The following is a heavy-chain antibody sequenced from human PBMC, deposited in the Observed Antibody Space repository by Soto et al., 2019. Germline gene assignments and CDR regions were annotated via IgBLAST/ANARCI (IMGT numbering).Heavy chain of an antibody. V-gene: IGHV3-21*04. CDR1: GFTFSSYS. CDR3: AKVAKVVAASY. Sequence: EVQLVESGGGLVKPGGSLRLSCAASGFTFSSYSMNWVRQAPGKGLEWVSSISSSSSYTYYADSVKGRFTISRDNSKNTLYLQMNSLRAEDTAVYYCAKVAKVVAASYWGQGTLVTVSS. D-gene: IGHD2-15*01. CDR2: ISSSSSYT. J-gene: IGHJ4*02.